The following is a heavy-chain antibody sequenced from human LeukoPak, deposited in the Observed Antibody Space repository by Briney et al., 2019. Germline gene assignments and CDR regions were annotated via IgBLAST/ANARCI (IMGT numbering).Heavy chain of an antibody. V-gene: IGHV3-23*01. D-gene: IGHD2-21*02. CDR1: GFTFSSYA. CDR2: ITSSNAPT. J-gene: IGHJ4*02. CDR3: AKSCGGDCYYCDY. Sequence: GGSLRLSCAASGFTFSSYAMTWVRQAPGKGLEWVSTITSSNAPTNYADSVKGRFTISRDNSRNTLYLQMNSLRAEDTAIYYCAKSCGGDCYYCDYWGQGTLVTPSS.